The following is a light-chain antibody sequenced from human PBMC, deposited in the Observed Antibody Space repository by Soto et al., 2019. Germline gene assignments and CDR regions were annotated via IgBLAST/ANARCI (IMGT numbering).Light chain of an antibody. Sequence: SALTQPASVSGSPGQSITISCTGTSSDVGSYNLVSWFQHHPGKAPKLMTYEGSKRPSGVSNRFSGSKSGNTASLTISGLQAEDEADYYCCSFAGSSTYVVFGGGTKLTVL. CDR2: EGS. J-gene: IGLJ2*01. V-gene: IGLV2-23*01. CDR3: CSFAGSSTYVV. CDR1: SSDVGSYNL.